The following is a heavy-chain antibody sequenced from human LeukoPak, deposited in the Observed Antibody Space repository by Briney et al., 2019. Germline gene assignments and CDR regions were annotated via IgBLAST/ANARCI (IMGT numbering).Heavy chain of an antibody. J-gene: IGHJ4*02. CDR2: ISSSSSYI. Sequence: GGSLRLSCAASGFTFSSYSMNWVRQAPGKGLEWGSPISSSSSYIYYADSVKGRFTISRDNAKNSLYLQMNSLRAEDTAVYYCARDEVDYDILTGYYWYWGQGTLVTVSS. D-gene: IGHD3-9*01. CDR1: GFTFSSYS. CDR3: ARDEVDYDILTGYYWY. V-gene: IGHV3-21*01.